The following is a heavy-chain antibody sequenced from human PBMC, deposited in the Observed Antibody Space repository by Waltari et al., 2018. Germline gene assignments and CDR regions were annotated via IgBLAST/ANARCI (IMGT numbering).Heavy chain of an antibody. Sequence: QVQLQQWGAGLLKPSETLSLTCAVYGGSFSGYYWSWIRQPPGKGLAWIGEINHSGSTNYNPSLKSRVTISVDTAKNQFSLKLSSVTAADTAVYYCARGQSVAFDYWGQGTLVTVSS. CDR2: INHSGST. CDR3: ARGQSVAFDY. D-gene: IGHD2-15*01. CDR1: GGSFSGYY. V-gene: IGHV4-34*01. J-gene: IGHJ4*02.